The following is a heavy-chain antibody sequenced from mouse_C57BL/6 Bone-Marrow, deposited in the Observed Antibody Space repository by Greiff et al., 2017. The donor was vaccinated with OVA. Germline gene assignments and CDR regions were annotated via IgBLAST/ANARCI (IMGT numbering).Heavy chain of an antibody. J-gene: IGHJ1*03. D-gene: IGHD1-1*01. CDR3: ARKGGYGSSFYWYFDV. CDR1: GYTFTSYW. Sequence: VQLQQPGAELVKPGASVKMSCKASGYTFTSYWITWVKQRPGQGLEWIGDIYPGSGSTNYNEKFKSKATLTVDTSSSTAYMQLSSLTSEDSAIYYCARKGGYGSSFYWYFDVWGTGTTVTVSS. V-gene: IGHV1-55*01. CDR2: IYPGSGST.